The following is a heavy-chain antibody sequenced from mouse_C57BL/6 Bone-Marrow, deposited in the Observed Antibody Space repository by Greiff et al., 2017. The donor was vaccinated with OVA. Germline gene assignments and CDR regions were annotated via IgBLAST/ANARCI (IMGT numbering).Heavy chain of an antibody. J-gene: IGHJ2*01. CDR1: GYTFTNYW. V-gene: IGHV1-63*01. Sequence: VMLVESGAELVRPGTSVKMSCKASGYTFTNYWIGWAKQRPGHGLEWIGDIYPGGGYTNYNEKFKGKATLTADKSSSTAYMQFSSLTSEDSAIYYCARFYGSSLDYFDYWGQGTTLTVSS. CDR2: IYPGGGYT. D-gene: IGHD1-1*01. CDR3: ARFYGSSLDYFDY.